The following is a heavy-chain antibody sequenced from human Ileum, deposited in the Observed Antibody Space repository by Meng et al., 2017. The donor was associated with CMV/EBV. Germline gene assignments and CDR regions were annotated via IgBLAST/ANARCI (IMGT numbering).Heavy chain of an antibody. V-gene: IGHV3-7*01. CDR1: GFTFTSYW. J-gene: IGHJ4*02. Sequence: GSLRLSCVTSGFTFTSYWMTWVRQAPGKGLEWVANVKQDGSETIYAESVRGRFTVSRDNVAKAVFLQLTSLRAEDTATYYCARDLGPQIVVVSSPAYWGQGTLVTVSS. CDR3: ARDLGPQIVVVSSPAY. D-gene: IGHD3-22*01. CDR2: VKQDGSET.